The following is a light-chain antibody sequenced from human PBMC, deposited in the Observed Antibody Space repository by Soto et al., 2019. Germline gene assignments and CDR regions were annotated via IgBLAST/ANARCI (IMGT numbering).Light chain of an antibody. CDR1: QGISIW. CDR3: QQANSFPIT. V-gene: IGKV1D-12*01. Sequence: DIQMTQSPSSVSASVGDRVTITCRASQGISIWLAWSQQKPGKAPKLLIYAASSLQSGVPSRFSGNGSGTDFTLTISSLQPEDCATYYGQQANSFPITFGQGPRLEIK. J-gene: IGKJ5*01. CDR2: AAS.